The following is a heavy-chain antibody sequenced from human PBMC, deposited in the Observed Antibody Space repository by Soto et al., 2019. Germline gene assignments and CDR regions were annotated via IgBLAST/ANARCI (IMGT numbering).Heavy chain of an antibody. D-gene: IGHD3-10*01. V-gene: IGHV1-18*01. J-gene: IGHJ5*02. Sequence: QVQLVQSGAEVKKPGASVKVSCKASGYTFTNYGISWVRQAPGQGLEWMGWISAYNGNTNHAQKLQGRVTMTTDTXTXTXXRERRTLRSDDTAVYYCARGVGSGSYYNQYNWFDPWGQGTLVTVSS. CDR2: ISAYNGNT. CDR1: GYTFTNYG. CDR3: ARGVGSGSYYNQYNWFDP.